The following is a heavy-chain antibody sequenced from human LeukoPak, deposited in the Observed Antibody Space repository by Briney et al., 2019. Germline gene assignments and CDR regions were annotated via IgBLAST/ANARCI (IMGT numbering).Heavy chain of an antibody. V-gene: IGHV3-23*01. Sequence: GGSLRLSCAASGFTFSSYAMSWVRQAPGKGLEWVSATSGSGGSTYYADSVKGRFTISRDNSKNTLYLQMNSLRAEDTAVYFCARDSDRVRDCWGQGTLVTVSS. D-gene: IGHD3-10*01. CDR1: GFTFSSYA. CDR2: TSGSGGST. J-gene: IGHJ4*02. CDR3: ARDSDRVRDC.